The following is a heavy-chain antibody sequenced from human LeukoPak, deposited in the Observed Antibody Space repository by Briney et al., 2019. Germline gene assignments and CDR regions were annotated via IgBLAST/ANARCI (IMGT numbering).Heavy chain of an antibody. CDR1: GDSISSYY. D-gene: IGHD5-18*01. Sequence: SETLSLTCTVSGDSISSYYWSWIRQPPGKGLEWIGYIYYSGSTNYNPSLKSRVTISVDTSKNQFSLKLSSVTAADTAVYYCARAYSYVIDYWGQGTLVTVSS. CDR2: IYYSGST. CDR3: ARAYSYVIDY. J-gene: IGHJ4*02. V-gene: IGHV4-59*01.